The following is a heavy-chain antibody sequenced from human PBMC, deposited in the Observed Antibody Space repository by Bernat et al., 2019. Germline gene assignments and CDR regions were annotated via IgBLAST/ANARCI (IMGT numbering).Heavy chain of an antibody. J-gene: IGHJ3*02. CDR1: GFTFSSYA. D-gene: IGHD2-15*01. Sequence: EAQLLESGGGLVQPGGSLRLSCAASGFTFSSYAMSWVRQAPGKGLEWVSAISGSGGSTYYADSVKGRFTISRDNSKNTLYLQMNSLRAEDTAVYYCAKESHDIVVVVAASPNVDDAFDIWGQGTMVTVSS. V-gene: IGHV3-23*01. CDR3: AKESHDIVVVVAASPNVDDAFDI. CDR2: ISGSGGST.